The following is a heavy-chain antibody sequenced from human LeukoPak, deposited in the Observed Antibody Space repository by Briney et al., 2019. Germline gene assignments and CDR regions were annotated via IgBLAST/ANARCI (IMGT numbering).Heavy chain of an antibody. CDR2: IYSGGST. J-gene: IGHJ4*02. D-gene: IGHD1-26*01. V-gene: IGHV3-66*01. CDR1: GFTVSSNY. CDR3: ASGGIYYGAAFDF. Sequence: GGSLRLSCAASGFTVSSNYMSWVRQAPGKGLEWVSVIYSGGSTYYADSVKGRFTISRDNAKNSLYLQMNSLRAEDTALYYCASGGIYYGAAFDFWGQGTLVTVSS.